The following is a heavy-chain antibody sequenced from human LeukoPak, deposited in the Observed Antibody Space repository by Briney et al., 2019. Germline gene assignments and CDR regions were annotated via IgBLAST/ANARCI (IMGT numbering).Heavy chain of an antibody. CDR2: ISAYNGNT. Sequence: GASVKVSCKASGYTFTSYGISWVRQAHGQGLEWIGWISAYNGNTNYAQKLQGRVTMTTDTSTSTAYMELRSLRSEDTAVYYCARSLIDYGGSYDAFDIWGQGTMVTVSS. V-gene: IGHV1-18*01. CDR1: GYTFTSYG. D-gene: IGHD4-23*01. J-gene: IGHJ3*02. CDR3: ARSLIDYGGSYDAFDI.